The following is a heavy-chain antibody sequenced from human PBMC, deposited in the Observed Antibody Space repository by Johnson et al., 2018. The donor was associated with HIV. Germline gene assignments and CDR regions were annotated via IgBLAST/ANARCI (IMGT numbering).Heavy chain of an antibody. CDR3: ARARVGSYYAFDI. Sequence: EVQLVESGGGVVQPGRSLRLSCAASGFTFSSYWMTWVRQAPGKGLEWVANINQDGTEKYYVDFVKGRFTISRDNAKNSLYLQMNSLRAEDTAVYYCARARVGSYYAFDIWGQGTMVTVSS. CDR1: GFTFSSYW. D-gene: IGHD1-26*01. V-gene: IGHV3-7*05. J-gene: IGHJ3*02. CDR2: INQDGTEK.